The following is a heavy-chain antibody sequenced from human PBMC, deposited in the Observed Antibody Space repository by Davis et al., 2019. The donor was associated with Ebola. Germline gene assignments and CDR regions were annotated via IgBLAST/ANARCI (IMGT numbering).Heavy chain of an antibody. V-gene: IGHV3-23*01. D-gene: IGHD2-2*01. CDR1: GFAFSSYV. J-gene: IGHJ3*02. Sequence: PGGSLRLSCAASGFAFSSYVMSWVRQAPGKGLEWVSSISSSGGNSFYMDSVKGRFYIDRDNSKNTVHLQMHRLRAEDTAVYYCAKGEQYCSDSSCYSFDAFGSWGQGTMVTVSS. CDR2: ISSSGGNS. CDR3: AKGEQYCSDSSCYSFDAFGS.